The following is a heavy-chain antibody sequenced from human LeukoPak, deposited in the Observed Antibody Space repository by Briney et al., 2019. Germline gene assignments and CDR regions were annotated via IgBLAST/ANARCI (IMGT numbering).Heavy chain of an antibody. J-gene: IGHJ4*02. V-gene: IGHV4-59*12. CDR2: IYYSGST. D-gene: IGHD3-3*01. CDR1: GGSISSYY. CDR3: ARGITIFGVVSFRVFDY. Sequence: SETLSLTCTVSGGSISSYYWSWIRQPPGKGLEWIGYIYYSGSTNYNPSLKSRVTISVDTSKNQFSLKLSSVTAADTAVYYCARGITIFGVVSFRVFDYWGQGTLVTVSS.